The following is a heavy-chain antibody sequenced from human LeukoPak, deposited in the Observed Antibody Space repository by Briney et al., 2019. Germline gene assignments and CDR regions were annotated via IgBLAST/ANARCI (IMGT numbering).Heavy chain of an antibody. CDR2: IYPGDSDT. CDR1: GYSFTSSW. D-gene: IGHD4-23*01. Sequence: GESLNFSCKGSGYSFTSSWICWVRQTPGKLLEWMGIIYPGDSDTRYSPSFQGQVTISADKSISTAYLQWSSLKASDTAMYYCARGGNQYYFDYWGQGTLVTVSS. J-gene: IGHJ4*02. CDR3: ARGGNQYYFDY. V-gene: IGHV5-51*01.